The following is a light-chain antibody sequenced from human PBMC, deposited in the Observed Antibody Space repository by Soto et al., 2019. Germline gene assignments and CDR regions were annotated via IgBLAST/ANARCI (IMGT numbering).Light chain of an antibody. CDR1: RSNIGAGYD. CDR3: QTYDSSLRGSI. CDR2: VTN. J-gene: IGLJ2*01. Sequence: QAVVTQPPSVSGAPGQRVTISCTGSRSNIGAGYDVHWYQQLPGTAPKLLIYVTNNRPSGVPDRFSGSKSGASASLAITGLRAEDEADYYCQTYDSSLRGSIFGGGTKLTVL. V-gene: IGLV1-40*01.